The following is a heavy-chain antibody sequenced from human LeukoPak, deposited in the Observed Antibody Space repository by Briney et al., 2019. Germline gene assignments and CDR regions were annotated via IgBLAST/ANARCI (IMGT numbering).Heavy chain of an antibody. CDR3: AKGSTGAWDY. D-gene: IGHD7-27*01. CDR2: SHYSGST. V-gene: IGHV4-61*10. CDR1: GGSISSGSYY. J-gene: IGHJ4*02. Sequence: SETLSLTCTVSGGSISSGSYYWSWIRQPAGKGLEWIGYSHYSGSTNYNPSLKSRVTISVDTSKNQFSLKLTSVTAADTAVYYCAKGSTGAWDYWGQGTLVTVSS.